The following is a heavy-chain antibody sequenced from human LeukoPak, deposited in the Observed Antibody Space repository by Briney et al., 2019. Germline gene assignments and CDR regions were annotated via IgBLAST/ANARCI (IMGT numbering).Heavy chain of an antibody. CDR1: GFNFDIYW. V-gene: IGHV3-7*01. Sequence: PGGSLRLSCAASGFNFDIYWMSWVRQAPGKGLEWVANIKQDGSDNYHVDSVRGRFTISRDNGNNILYLQMNSLRAEDTAVYYCAKDRGTIVRGAHYYYYGMDVWGQGTTVTVSS. J-gene: IGHJ6*02. CDR3: AKDRGTIVRGAHYYYYGMDV. D-gene: IGHD3-10*01. CDR2: IKQDGSDN.